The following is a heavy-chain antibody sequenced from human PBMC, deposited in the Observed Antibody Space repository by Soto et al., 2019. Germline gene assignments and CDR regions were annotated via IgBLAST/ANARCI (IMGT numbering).Heavy chain of an antibody. V-gene: IGHV3-30*04. D-gene: IGHD6-19*01. CDR3: ARGAYSSGWRFDY. J-gene: IGHJ4*02. CDR2: MSYDGSNK. Sequence: GGSLRLSCITSGFTFSSYALHWVRQAPGKGLEWVAVMSYDGSNKYYADSVKGRFTVSGDNSKNTLYLQMNSLRVEDTAVYYCARGAYSSGWRFDYWGQGTLVTVSS. CDR1: GFTFSSYA.